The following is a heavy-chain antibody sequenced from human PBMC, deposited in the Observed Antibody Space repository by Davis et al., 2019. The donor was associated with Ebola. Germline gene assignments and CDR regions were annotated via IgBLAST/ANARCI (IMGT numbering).Heavy chain of an antibody. CDR3: ARDRDYSSSQHCFAP. CDR2: YSGGET. D-gene: IGHD6-13*01. V-gene: IGHV3-53*05. J-gene: IGHJ5*02. Sequence: YSGGETYYADSVKGRFTISRDNSKNLLYLQMSSLRGDDTAVYYCARDRDYSSSQHCFAPWGLGTLVTVSS.